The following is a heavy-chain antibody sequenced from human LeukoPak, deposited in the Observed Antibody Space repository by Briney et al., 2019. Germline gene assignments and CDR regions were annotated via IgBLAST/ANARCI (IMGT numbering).Heavy chain of an antibody. Sequence: ASVKVSCKASGFTFTSYDINWVRQASGQGLEWMGWMNPNTGDTGYAQKFQGRVTMTRDTSTSTVYMELSSLRSEDTAVYYCATLNTVAGFDYWGQGTLVTVSS. CDR3: ATLNTVAGFDY. V-gene: IGHV1-8*01. D-gene: IGHD6-19*01. CDR2: MNPNTGDT. J-gene: IGHJ4*02. CDR1: GFTFTSYD.